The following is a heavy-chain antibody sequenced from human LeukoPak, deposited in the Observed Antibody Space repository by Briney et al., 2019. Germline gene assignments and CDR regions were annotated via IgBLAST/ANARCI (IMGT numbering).Heavy chain of an antibody. CDR3: AKARYSSSWTGGYFDY. V-gene: IGHV3-23*01. J-gene: IGHJ4*02. CDR2: ISGSGGST. D-gene: IGHD6-13*01. Sequence: GGSLRLSCAASGFTFSNYAMSWVRLAPGKGLEWVSAISGSGGSTYYADSVKGRFTISRDNSKNTLYLQMNSLRAEDTAVYFCAKARYSSSWTGGYFDYWGQGTLVTVSS. CDR1: GFTFSNYA.